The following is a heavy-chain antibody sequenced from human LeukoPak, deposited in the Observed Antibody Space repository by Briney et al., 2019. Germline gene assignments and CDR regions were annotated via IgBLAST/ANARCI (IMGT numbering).Heavy chain of an antibody. V-gene: IGHV3-30*02. CDR3: AKTLEWLTHDAFDI. CDR2: IRYDGSNK. D-gene: IGHD3-3*01. CDR1: GFTFSSYG. Sequence: GGSLRLSCAASGFTFSSYGMHWVRQAPGKGLEWVAFIRYDGSNKYYADSVKGRFTISRDNSKNTLYLQMNSLRAEDTAVYYCAKTLEWLTHDAFDIWGQGTMVTVSS. J-gene: IGHJ3*02.